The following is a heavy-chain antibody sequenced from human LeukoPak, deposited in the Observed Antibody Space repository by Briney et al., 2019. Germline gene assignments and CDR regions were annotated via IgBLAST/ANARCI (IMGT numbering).Heavy chain of an antibody. CDR2: ISSSSSYI. J-gene: IGHJ4*02. Sequence: GGSLRLSCTVSGFTLSSYEMSWIRQAPGKGLEWVSSISSSSSYIYYADSVKGRFTISRDNAKNSLYLQMNSLRAEDTAVYYCAKVRWDHRELLLALDYWGQGTLVTVSS. V-gene: IGHV3-21*01. CDR1: GFTLSSYE. CDR3: AKVRWDHRELLLALDY. D-gene: IGHD1-26*01.